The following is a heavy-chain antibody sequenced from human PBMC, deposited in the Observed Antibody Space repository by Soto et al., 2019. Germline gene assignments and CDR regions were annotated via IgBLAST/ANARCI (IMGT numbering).Heavy chain of an antibody. CDR1: GFTFYSHA. V-gene: IGHV3-23*01. CDR3: AKDLVRGVISPDY. Sequence: PGGSLRLSCAASGFTFYSHAMSWVRQAPGKGLEWVSGTSASGGVTYYADSVKGRFTMSRDNAKNTLWLQMNSLRVEDTAVYYCAKDLVRGVISPDYWGQGTLVTVSS. J-gene: IGHJ4*02. D-gene: IGHD3-10*01. CDR2: TSASGGVT.